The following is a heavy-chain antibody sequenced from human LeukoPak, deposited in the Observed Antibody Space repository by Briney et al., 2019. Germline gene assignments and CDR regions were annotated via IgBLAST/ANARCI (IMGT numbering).Heavy chain of an antibody. V-gene: IGHV3-30*03. J-gene: IGHJ4*02. CDR2: ISYDGSNK. CDR3: ATGSSGWYADPGMDY. Sequence: GRSLRLSCAASGFTFSSYGMHWVRQAPGKGLEWVAVISYDGSNKYYADSVKGRFTISRDNSKNTLYLQMNSLRAEDTAVYYCATGSSGWYADPGMDYWGQGTLVTVSS. CDR1: GFTFSSYG. D-gene: IGHD6-19*01.